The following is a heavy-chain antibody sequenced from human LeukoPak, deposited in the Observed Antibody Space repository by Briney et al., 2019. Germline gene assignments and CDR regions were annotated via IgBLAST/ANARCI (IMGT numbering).Heavy chain of an antibody. CDR2: ISSSSSTI. J-gene: IGHJ4*02. CDR1: GFTFSSYS. CDR3: ARDHLHDGYGDYATKGSFDY. Sequence: GGSLRLSCAASGFTFSSYSMNWVRQAPGKGLEWVSYISSSSSTIYYADSVKGRFTISRDNAKKSLYLQMNSLRAEGTAAYYCARDHLHDGYGDYATKGSFDYWGQGTVITVSS. V-gene: IGHV3-48*01. D-gene: IGHD4-17*01.